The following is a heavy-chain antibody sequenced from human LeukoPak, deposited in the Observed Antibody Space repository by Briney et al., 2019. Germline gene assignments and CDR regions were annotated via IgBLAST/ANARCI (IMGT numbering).Heavy chain of an antibody. CDR1: GASTSRRY. Sequence: PLETLSLTCSASGASTSRRYWSWIRQSPGRTLEWIGHIYDGRDTKYNPSLTSRVTISVDTSRNQFSLSLTSVTAADTAIYYCAQTTGWPGFDFWGPGALVTVSS. V-gene: IGHV4-59*08. J-gene: IGHJ4*02. CDR3: AQTTGWPGFDF. CDR2: IYDGRDT. D-gene: IGHD6-19*01.